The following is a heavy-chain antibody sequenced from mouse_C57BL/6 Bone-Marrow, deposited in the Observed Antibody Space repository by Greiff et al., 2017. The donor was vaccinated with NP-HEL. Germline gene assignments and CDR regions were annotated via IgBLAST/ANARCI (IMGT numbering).Heavy chain of an antibody. Sequence: VQLQQSGAELARPGASVKLSCKASGYTFTSYGISWVKQRTGQGLEWIGEIYPRSGNTYYNEKFKGKATLTADNSSSTAYMGLLSLTAEAVEVYFCARGGWLFAYWGQGTRVTVSA. D-gene: IGHD3-3*01. CDR3: ARGGWLFAY. CDR2: IYPRSGNT. CDR1: GYTFTSYG. V-gene: IGHV1-81*01. J-gene: IGHJ3*01.